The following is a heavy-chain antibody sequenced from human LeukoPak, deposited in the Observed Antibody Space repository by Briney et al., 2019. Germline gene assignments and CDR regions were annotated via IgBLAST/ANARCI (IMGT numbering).Heavy chain of an antibody. Sequence: LPGGSLRLSCAASGFTFGTYAMTWVRQAPGKGLEWVASINSGDSTYYGDSVKGRFTISRDRSKNTLYLQMNSLRAEDTAVYYCAKDLTVTTLGYFDYWGQGTLVTVSS. J-gene: IGHJ4*02. CDR1: GFTFGTYA. D-gene: IGHD4-17*01. CDR2: INSGDST. CDR3: AKDLTVTTLGYFDY. V-gene: IGHV3-23*01.